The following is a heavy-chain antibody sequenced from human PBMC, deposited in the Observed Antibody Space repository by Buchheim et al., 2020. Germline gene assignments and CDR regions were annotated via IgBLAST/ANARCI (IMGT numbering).Heavy chain of an antibody. CDR1: GFTFSSYG. D-gene: IGHD3-10*01. J-gene: IGHJ5*02. CDR2: IWYDGSNK. V-gene: IGHV3-33*01. CDR3: ARDLGRFGDRSWFDP. Sequence: QVQLVESGGGVVQPGRSLRLSCAASGFTFSSYGMHWVRQAPGKGLEWVAVIWYDGSNKYYADPVKGRFTISRDNSKKTRYLQMNSLRAEDTAVYYCARDLGRFGDRSWFDPWGQGTL.